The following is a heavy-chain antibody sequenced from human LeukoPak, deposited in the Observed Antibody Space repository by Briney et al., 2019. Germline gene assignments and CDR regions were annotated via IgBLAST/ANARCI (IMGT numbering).Heavy chain of an antibody. D-gene: IGHD6-13*01. V-gene: IGHV3-43*02. CDR1: VFILNIYV. Sequence: PGGSLRLSCAASVFILNIYVMHWVRQAPEEGLEWVSLITGDGGHTNYAGSVQGRFTISRDNSKNSLYLQMYSLTIEDTALYYCGKGLDPGSCYVDTRGQGTLVTVSS. CDR3: GKGLDPGSCYVDT. J-gene: IGHJ4*02. CDR2: ITGDGGHT.